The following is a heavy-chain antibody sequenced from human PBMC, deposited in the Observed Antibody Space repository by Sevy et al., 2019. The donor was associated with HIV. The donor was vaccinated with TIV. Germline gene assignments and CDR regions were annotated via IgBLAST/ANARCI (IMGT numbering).Heavy chain of an antibody. Sequence: SETLSLTCTVSGGSISSSTYYWGWIRQPPGKGLEWIGSIYYSGSTYLNPSLKSRLTISVDTSKKEFSLRMSSVTAADTAVYYCVTHNRNGDFLDYWGQGTLVTVSS. CDR3: VTHNRNGDFLDY. CDR1: GGSISSSTYY. D-gene: IGHD1-1*01. V-gene: IGHV4-39*01. CDR2: IYYSGST. J-gene: IGHJ4*02.